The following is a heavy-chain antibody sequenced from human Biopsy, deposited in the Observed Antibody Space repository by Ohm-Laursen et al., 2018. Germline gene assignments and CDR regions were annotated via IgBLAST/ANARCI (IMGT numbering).Heavy chain of an antibody. V-gene: IGHV4-59*02. CDR2: IYYSVMT. J-gene: IGHJ6*02. CDR3: ARDSGILNYGNFKYYHYYGMDV. CDR1: GDSVTKYY. D-gene: IGHD4-11*01. Sequence: GTLSLTCTVPGDSVTKYYWSWIRQPPGKGLEWIGHIYYSVMTNYNPSLQSRVSISVDTSRNQVSLTLSSVTTADTAVYYCARDSGILNYGNFKYYHYYGMDVWGQGTKVTVSS.